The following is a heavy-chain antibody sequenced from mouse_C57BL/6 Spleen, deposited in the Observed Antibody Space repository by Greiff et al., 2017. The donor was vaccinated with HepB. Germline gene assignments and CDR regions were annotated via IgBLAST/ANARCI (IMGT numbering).Heavy chain of an antibody. CDR2: ISDGGSYT. V-gene: IGHV5-4*01. D-gene: IGHD1-1*01. Sequence: EVMLVESGGGLVKPGGSLKLSCAASGFTFSSYAMSWVRQTPEKRLEWVATISDGGSYTYYPDNVKGRFTISRDNAKNNLYLQMSHLKSEDTAMYYCAREHYGSSYFDYWGQGTTLTVSS. CDR3: AREHYGSSYFDY. J-gene: IGHJ2*01. CDR1: GFTFSSYA.